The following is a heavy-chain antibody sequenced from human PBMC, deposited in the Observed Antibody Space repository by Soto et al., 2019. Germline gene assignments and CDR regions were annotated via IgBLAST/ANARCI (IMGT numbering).Heavy chain of an antibody. J-gene: IGHJ6*01. V-gene: IGHV4-59*01. Sequence: SETLSLTCTGSGGSISSYYWSWIRQPPGKGLEWIGYIYYSGSTNYNPSLKSRVTISVDTSKNQFSLKLSSVTAADTAVYYCARDLTNSPPYYGMDVWGQGTTVT. CDR1: GGSISSYY. CDR3: ARDLTNSPPYYGMDV. D-gene: IGHD3-3*01. CDR2: IYYSGST.